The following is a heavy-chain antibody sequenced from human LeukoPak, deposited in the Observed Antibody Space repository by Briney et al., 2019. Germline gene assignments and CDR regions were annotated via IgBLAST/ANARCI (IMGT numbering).Heavy chain of an antibody. CDR2: TNHSGST. Sequence: SETLSLTCAVYGGSFSGYYWSWIRQPPGKGLEWIGETNHSGSTNYNPSLKSRVTISVDTSKNQFSLKLSSVTAADTAVYYCARLARGGCGGDCRIDYWGQGTLVTVSS. CDR3: ARLARGGCGGDCRIDY. CDR1: GGSFSGYY. J-gene: IGHJ4*02. V-gene: IGHV4-34*01. D-gene: IGHD2-21*02.